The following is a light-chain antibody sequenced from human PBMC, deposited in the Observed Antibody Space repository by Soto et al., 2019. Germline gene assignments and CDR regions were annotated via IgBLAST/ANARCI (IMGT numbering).Light chain of an antibody. Sequence: QSALTQPRSVSGSPGQSVTISCTGTSSDVGGYNYVSWYQQYPAKAPKLMIYDVSQRPSGVPDRFSGSKSGNTASLTISGLQAEDEADYYCCSYAGSYTFYVFGTGTKLTV. CDR2: DVS. CDR3: CSYAGSYTFYV. CDR1: SSDVGGYNY. V-gene: IGLV2-11*01. J-gene: IGLJ1*01.